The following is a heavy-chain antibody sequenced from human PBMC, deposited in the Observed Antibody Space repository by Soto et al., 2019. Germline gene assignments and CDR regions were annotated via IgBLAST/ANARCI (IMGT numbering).Heavy chain of an antibody. CDR1: GFTFNSFG. CDR2: IWYDERNK. CDR3: ARARYDIYAMDV. D-gene: IGHD3-3*01. J-gene: IGHJ6*02. Sequence: GGSMRLSCAASGFTFNSFGIHWVRQAPGKGLEWVAVIWYDERNKYYADSVKGRFTISRDTSKSTLYLQMNSLRVEDTAVYYCARARYDIYAMDVWGQGTTVTVSS. V-gene: IGHV3-33*01.